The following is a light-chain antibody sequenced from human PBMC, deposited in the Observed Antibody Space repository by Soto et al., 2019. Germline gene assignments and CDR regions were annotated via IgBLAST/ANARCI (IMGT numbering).Light chain of an antibody. V-gene: IGLV3-21*04. J-gene: IGLJ1*01. Sequence: SYELTQPPSVSVAPETTATITCGGNNIGNKRVHWYRQKPGQAPVLLISYDSDRPSGIPERFSGSNSENTATLTISRVEDGDEADYYCQVWDIMTDNYVFGSGTKVTVL. CDR1: NIGNKR. CDR3: QVWDIMTDNYV. CDR2: YDS.